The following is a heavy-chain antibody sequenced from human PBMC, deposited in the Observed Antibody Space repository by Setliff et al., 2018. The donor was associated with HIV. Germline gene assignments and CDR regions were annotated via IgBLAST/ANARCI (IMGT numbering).Heavy chain of an antibody. V-gene: IGHV4-59*01. CDR3: ARGVNFDY. CDR1: GGSISSYY. J-gene: IGHJ4*02. CDR2: IFYTGST. Sequence: PSETLSLTCTVSGGSISSYYWTWLRQFPGKGLEWIGFIFYTGSTTYNPSLNSRVTISADTSRNQFSLKLTSVTAADTAIYYCARGVNFDYWGQGTQVTVSS. D-gene: IGHD3-3*01.